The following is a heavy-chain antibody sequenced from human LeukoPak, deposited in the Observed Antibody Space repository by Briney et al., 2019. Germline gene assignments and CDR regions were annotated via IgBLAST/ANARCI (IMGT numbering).Heavy chain of an antibody. Sequence: SETLSLTCAVYGGSFSGYYWSWIRQPPGKGLEWIGEINHSGSTNYNPSLKSRVTISVDTSKNQFSLKLSSVTAADTAVYYCARYNYYGPQVDVWGKGTTVTISS. CDR2: INHSGST. V-gene: IGHV4-34*01. J-gene: IGHJ6*04. D-gene: IGHD3-10*01. CDR3: ARYNYYGPQVDV. CDR1: GGSFSGYY.